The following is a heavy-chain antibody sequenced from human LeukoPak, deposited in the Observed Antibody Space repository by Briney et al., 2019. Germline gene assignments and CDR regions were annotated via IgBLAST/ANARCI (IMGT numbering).Heavy chain of an antibody. CDR1: PGSITGYY. J-gene: IGHJ6*02. Sequence: PSETLSLTCNVTPGSITGYYFTWIRQPPGKGLEWLGFIYYSGTTNYSPYFKSRLTMSLDTSKNQVSLRLTSVTAADTAVYYCARDSGGPYWYYYGMDVWGRGTTVTVSS. CDR2: IYYSGTT. CDR3: ARDSGGPYWYYYGMDV. D-gene: IGHD2-8*02. V-gene: IGHV4-59*01.